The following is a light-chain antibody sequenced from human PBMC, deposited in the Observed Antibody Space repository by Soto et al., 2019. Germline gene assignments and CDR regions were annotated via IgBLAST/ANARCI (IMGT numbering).Light chain of an antibody. Sequence: DIQLTQSPPTLSASVGDRVTITCRASQSIRYYLAWYQQLPGKAPKLLIYGASSLQSGVPSRFSGSGFGTEFSLTISSLQPDDFATYSCQHHNSYSQTFGQGTKVEIK. V-gene: IGKV1-5*01. CDR3: QHHNSYSQT. CDR1: QSIRYY. J-gene: IGKJ1*01. CDR2: GAS.